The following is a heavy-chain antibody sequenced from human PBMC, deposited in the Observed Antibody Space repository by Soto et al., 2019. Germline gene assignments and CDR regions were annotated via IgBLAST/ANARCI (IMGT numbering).Heavy chain of an antibody. Sequence: SETLSLTCTVSGGSISSGDYYWSWIRQPPGKGLEWIGYIYYSGSTYYSPSLKSRVTISVDTSKNQFSLKLSSVTAADTAVYYCARSLYDILTGRTAGFDYWGQGTLVTVSS. CDR2: IYYSGST. J-gene: IGHJ4*02. V-gene: IGHV4-30-4*01. CDR3: ARSLYDILTGRTAGFDY. D-gene: IGHD3-9*01. CDR1: GGSISSGDYY.